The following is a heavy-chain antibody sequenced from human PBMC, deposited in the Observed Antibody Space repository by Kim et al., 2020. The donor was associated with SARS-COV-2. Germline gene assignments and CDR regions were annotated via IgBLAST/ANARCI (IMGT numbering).Heavy chain of an antibody. J-gene: IGHJ3*02. CDR3: VRQGSSWHRDPQASAFDI. CDR1: GFTFSTYD. CDR2: IGTIADT. Sequence: GGSLSLSCAASGFTFSTYDMHWVRQPTGKGLEWISAIGTIADTFYSASVRGRFTISRENAKNSVYLQMNSLRAGDTAVYYCVRQGSSWHRDPQASAFDIWGQGTTVTVSS. V-gene: IGHV3-13*01. D-gene: IGHD6-13*01.